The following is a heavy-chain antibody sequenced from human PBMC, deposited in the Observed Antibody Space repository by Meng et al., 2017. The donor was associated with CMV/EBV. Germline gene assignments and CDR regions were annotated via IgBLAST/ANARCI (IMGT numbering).Heavy chain of an antibody. CDR3: ARGGGSTDYYRSNYYYYGMDV. V-gene: IGHV4-59*12. CDR1: GGSISSYY. J-gene: IGHJ6*02. CDR2: IYYSGST. D-gene: IGHD3-22*01. Sequence: SETLSLTCTVSGGSISSYYWSWIRQPPGKGLEWIGYIYYSGSTNYNPSLKSRVTISVDTSKNQFSLKLSSVTAADTAVYYCARGGGSTDYYRSNYYYYGMDVWGQGTTVTVSS.